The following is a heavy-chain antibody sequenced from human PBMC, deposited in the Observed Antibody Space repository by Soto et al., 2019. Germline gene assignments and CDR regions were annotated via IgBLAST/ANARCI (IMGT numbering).Heavy chain of an antibody. CDR3: AREPYLPKARNDF. J-gene: IGHJ4*02. Sequence: SETLSLTCTVSGGSISSGDYYWSWIRQPPGKGLEWIGYIYYSGSTYYNPSLKSRVTISVDTSKNQFSLKLSSVTAADTAVYYCAREPYLPKARNDFWGQGTLVTVSS. V-gene: IGHV4-30-4*01. CDR2: IYYSGST. CDR1: GGSISSGDYY.